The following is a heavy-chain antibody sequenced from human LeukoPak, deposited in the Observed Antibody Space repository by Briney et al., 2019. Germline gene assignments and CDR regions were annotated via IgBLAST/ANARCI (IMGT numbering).Heavy chain of an antibody. V-gene: IGHV4-34*01. D-gene: IGHD1-26*01. CDR1: GGSFSGYY. J-gene: IGHJ4*02. CDR3: ARGRNGYSGTYFCFDY. Sequence: SETLSLTCGVYGGSFSGYYWSWLRQPPGKALEWIGEINHSGSTNYNPSLKSRVTISVDTSKNQFSLKLSSVTAAVTALYYCARGRNGYSGTYFCFDYWGQGTLVTVSS. CDR2: INHSGST.